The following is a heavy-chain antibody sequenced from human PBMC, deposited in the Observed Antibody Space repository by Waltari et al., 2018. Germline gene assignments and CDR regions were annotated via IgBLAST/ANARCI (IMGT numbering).Heavy chain of an antibody. D-gene: IGHD3-16*02. V-gene: IGHV4-34*01. CDR2: INHSGST. J-gene: IGHJ4*03. Sequence: QVQLQQWGAGLLKPSETLSLTCSVYGGSFSGYYWSWHRQPPGQGLEWVGEINHSGSTNYIPTLKSRITISVDTSKNDFSLKLSTVTAADTAVYYGARGGGIMITFGGVSVIPRRGYFDYWGQGTLVTVSS. CDR1: GGSFSGYY. CDR3: ARGGGIMITFGGVSVIPRRGYFDY.